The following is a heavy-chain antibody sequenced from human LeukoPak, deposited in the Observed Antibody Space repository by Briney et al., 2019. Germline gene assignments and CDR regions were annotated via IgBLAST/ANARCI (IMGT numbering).Heavy chain of an antibody. D-gene: IGHD6-19*01. CDR1: GGSISSYY. V-gene: IGHV4-59*01. Sequence: PSETLSLTCTVSGGSISSYYWSWIRQPPGKGLEWIGYIYYSGSTNYNPSLKSRVTISVDTSKNQFSLKLSSVTAADTAVYYCASSIAVAGSGFDPWGQGTLVTVSS. CDR3: ASSIAVAGSGFDP. CDR2: IYYSGST. J-gene: IGHJ5*02.